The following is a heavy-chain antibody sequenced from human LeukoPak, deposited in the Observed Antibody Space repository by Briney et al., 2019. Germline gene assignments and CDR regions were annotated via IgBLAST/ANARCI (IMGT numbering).Heavy chain of an antibody. CDR3: ARDSSGQQLVKFDY. CDR1: GYTFTCYY. CDR2: INPNSGGT. D-gene: IGHD6-13*01. J-gene: IGHJ4*02. Sequence: ASVKVSCKASGYTFTCYYMHWVRQAPGQGLEWMGWINPNSGGTNYAQKFQGRVTMTRDTSISTAYMELSRLRSDDTAVYYCARDSSGQQLVKFDYWGQGTLVTVSS. V-gene: IGHV1-2*02.